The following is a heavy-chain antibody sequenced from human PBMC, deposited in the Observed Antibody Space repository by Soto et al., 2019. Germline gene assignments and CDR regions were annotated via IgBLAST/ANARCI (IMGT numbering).Heavy chain of an antibody. J-gene: IGHJ6*02. D-gene: IGHD3-16*01. Sequence: QVQLQESGPGLVKPSQTLSLTCTVSGGSISSGGYYWSWIRQHPGKGLEWIGYIYYSGSTYYNPSLKSRVTISVDTSKNHFSLKLSSVTAADTAVYYCARCARDPYDYVGNRYYGMDVGCQVTTVTVSS. CDR1: GGSISSGGYY. CDR3: ARCARDPYDYVGNRYYGMDV. CDR2: IYYSGST. V-gene: IGHV4-31*03.